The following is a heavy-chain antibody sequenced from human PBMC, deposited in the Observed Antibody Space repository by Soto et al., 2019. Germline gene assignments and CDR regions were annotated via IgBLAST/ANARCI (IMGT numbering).Heavy chain of an antibody. CDR1: GDSITSSRYY. V-gene: IGHV4-39*01. CDR2: IYYSGRT. CDR3: ARQTASIVRQGDFDY. J-gene: IGHJ4*02. Sequence: QLVLQESGPGVVKPSETLSLTCSVSGDSITSSRYYWGWIRQTPQTALEWIGSIYYSGRTFYNPSLKSRVTVSVDTSKNQFSLKLNFVSAAETSLYFCARQTASIVRQGDFDYWGQGTLVTVSS. D-gene: IGHD2-2*01.